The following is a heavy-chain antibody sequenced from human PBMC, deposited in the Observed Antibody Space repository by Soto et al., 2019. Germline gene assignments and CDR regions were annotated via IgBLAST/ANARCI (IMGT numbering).Heavy chain of an antibody. D-gene: IGHD1-20*01. Sequence: QVQLVESGGGVVQPGRSLRLSCAASGFTFSTYVMHWVRQAPGKGLEWVAVIWFDGSDKYYADSVKGRFTISRDNSKNTLYLQMNSLRVEDTAVYYCARGPGIPNLWGQGTLVTVSS. V-gene: IGHV3-33*01. CDR3: ARGPGIPNL. CDR2: IWFDGSDK. J-gene: IGHJ5*02. CDR1: GFTFSTYV.